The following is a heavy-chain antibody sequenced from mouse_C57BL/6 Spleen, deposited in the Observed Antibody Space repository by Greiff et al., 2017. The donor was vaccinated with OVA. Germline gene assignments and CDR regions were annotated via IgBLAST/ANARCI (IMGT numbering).Heavy chain of an antibody. CDR3: ARSYGSSPCDY. CDR2: ISNGGGST. Sequence: EVQGVESGGGLVQPGGSLKLSCAASGFTFSDYYMYWVRQTPEKRLEWVAYISNGGGSTYYPDTVKGRFTISRDNAKNTLYLQMSRLKSEDTAMYYCARSYGSSPCDYWGQGTTLTVSS. D-gene: IGHD1-1*01. J-gene: IGHJ2*01. CDR1: GFTFSDYY. V-gene: IGHV5-12*01.